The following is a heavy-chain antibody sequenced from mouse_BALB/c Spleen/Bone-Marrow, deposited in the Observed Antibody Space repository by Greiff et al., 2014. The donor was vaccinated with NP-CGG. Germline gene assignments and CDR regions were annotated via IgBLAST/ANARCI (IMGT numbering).Heavy chain of an antibody. V-gene: IGHV1-7*01. CDR3: ASYRFAY. CDR1: DYTFTNYW. D-gene: IGHD2-10*01. Sequence: QVQLQQSGAELAKPGASMKMSCKASDYTFTNYWMHWVKQRPGQGLEWIGYINPSTGYTEYNQKFKDKATLTADKSSSTAYKQLSRLTSEDSAVYYCASYRFAYWGQGTLVTVSA. CDR2: INPSTGYT. J-gene: IGHJ3*01.